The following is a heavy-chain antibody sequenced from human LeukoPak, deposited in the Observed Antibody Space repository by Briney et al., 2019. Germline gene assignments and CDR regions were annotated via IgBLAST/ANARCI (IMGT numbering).Heavy chain of an antibody. D-gene: IGHD3-10*01. V-gene: IGHV3-74*01. CDR2: ITPDGGGA. J-gene: IGHJ4*02. CDR1: GFTFSNFW. CDR3: ARGVDWTTINELNY. Sequence: GGSLRLSCAASGFTFSNFWMHWVRQAPGKGLVWVSRITPDGGGADYMDSVKGRFTISRDNAKNTVYLQMNSLGADDMAVYYCARGVDWTTINELNYCGQGTLVTVSS.